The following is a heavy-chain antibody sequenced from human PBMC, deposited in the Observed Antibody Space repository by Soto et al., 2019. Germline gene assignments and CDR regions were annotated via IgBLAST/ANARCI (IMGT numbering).Heavy chain of an antibody. CDR1: GGSISSGYYY. Sequence: SETLSLTCSVSGGSISSGYYYWSWIHHPPGKGLEWIGNIYYSGNTYYNPSLKSRLIIAIDTSKNHFSLKVGSVTAADTAEYYCASSSLYGMEGGGDGKTVSVSS. J-gene: IGHJ6*04. CDR2: IYYSGNT. V-gene: IGHV4-30-4*01. CDR3: ASSSLYGMEG.